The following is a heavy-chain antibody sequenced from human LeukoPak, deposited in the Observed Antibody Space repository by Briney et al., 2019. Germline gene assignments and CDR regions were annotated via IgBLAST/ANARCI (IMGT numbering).Heavy chain of an antibody. CDR1: GYTFTGYY. J-gene: IGHJ3*02. CDR2: INPNSGGT. CDR3: ARTYYYDSSGYVRVRAFDI. D-gene: IGHD3-22*01. Sequence: ASVKVSCKASGYTFTGYYMHWVRQAPGQGLEWMGRINPNSGGTNYAQKFQGRVTMTRDTSISTAYMELSRLRSDDTAVYYCARTYYYDSSGYVRVRAFDIWGQGTMVTVSS. V-gene: IGHV1-2*06.